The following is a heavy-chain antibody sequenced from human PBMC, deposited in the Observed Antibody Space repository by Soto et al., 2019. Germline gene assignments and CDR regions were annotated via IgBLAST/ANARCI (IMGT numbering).Heavy chain of an antibody. V-gene: IGHV3-30*18. CDR2: ISYDGSNK. Sequence: SLRLSCAASGFTFSSYGMHWVRQAPGKGLEWVAVISYDGSNKYYADSVKGRFTISRDNSKNTLYLQMNSLRAEDTAVYYCAKVLTVTLYYYYYYGMDVWGQGTTVTVSS. J-gene: IGHJ6*02. D-gene: IGHD4-17*01. CDR1: GFTFSSYG. CDR3: AKVLTVTLYYYYYYGMDV.